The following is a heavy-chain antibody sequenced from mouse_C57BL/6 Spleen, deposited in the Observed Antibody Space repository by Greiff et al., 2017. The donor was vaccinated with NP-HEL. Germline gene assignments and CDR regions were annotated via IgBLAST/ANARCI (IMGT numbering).Heavy chain of an antibody. D-gene: IGHD2-14*01. CDR1: GFTFSDYG. CDR3: ARPVRRGGYAMDY. Sequence: EVKLVESGGGLVKPGGSLKLSCAASGFTFSDYGMHWVRQAPEKGLEWVAYISSGSSTIYYADTVKGRFTISRDNAKNTLFLQMTSLRSEDTAMYYCARPVRRGGYAMDYWGQGTSVTVSS. V-gene: IGHV5-17*01. J-gene: IGHJ4*01. CDR2: ISSGSSTI.